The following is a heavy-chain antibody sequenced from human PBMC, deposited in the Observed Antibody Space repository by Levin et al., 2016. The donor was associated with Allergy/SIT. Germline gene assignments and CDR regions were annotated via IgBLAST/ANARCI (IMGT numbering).Heavy chain of an antibody. CDR2: ISGSSSYM. D-gene: IGHD1-1*01. CDR3: ARTIYGNINSYSMDV. Sequence: GESLKISCAASGFTFSNHNMNWVRQAPGKGPEWVSSISGSSSYMYYAESVKGRFTISRNNAKGSLYLEMNSLRAEDTGVYYCARTIYGNINSYSMDVWGQGTTVTVSS. CDR1: GFTFSNHN. V-gene: IGHV3-21*01. J-gene: IGHJ6*02.